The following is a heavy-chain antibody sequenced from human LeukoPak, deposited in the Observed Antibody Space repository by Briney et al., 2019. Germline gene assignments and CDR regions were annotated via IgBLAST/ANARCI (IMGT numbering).Heavy chain of an antibody. J-gene: IGHJ4*02. D-gene: IGHD3-10*01. CDR2: IYTSKSM. V-gene: IGHV4-61*09. CDR3: TKGRGI. CDR1: GGSISSGFYD. Sequence: SQTLSLTCTVSGGSISSGFYDWYWIRQPAGKGLEWIGHIYTSKSMNYNPSLKSRVTISVDTSKNQFSLKLTSVTAADTAVYYCTKGRGIWGQGTLVTVSS.